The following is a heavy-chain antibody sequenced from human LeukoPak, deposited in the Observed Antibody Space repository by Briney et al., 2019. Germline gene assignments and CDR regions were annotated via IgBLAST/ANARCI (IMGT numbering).Heavy chain of an antibody. V-gene: IGHV4-4*07. D-gene: IGHD3-22*01. Sequence: SGTLSLTCTVSGGFISTYYWSWIRQPAGKGLEWIGRIYGSGNSDYNPSLKSRVTMSVDTSKNQFSLKLNSATAADTAVYYCARDKSSGFHNWFDPWSQGTLFTVSS. CDR3: ARDKSSGFHNWFDP. CDR1: GGFISTYY. J-gene: IGHJ5*02. CDR2: IYGSGNS.